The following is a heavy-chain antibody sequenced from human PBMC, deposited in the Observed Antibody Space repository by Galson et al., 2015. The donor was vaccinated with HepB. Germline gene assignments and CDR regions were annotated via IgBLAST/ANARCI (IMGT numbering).Heavy chain of an antibody. D-gene: IGHD3-3*01. CDR3: ASPLRDYDFWSGLRKDAFDI. V-gene: IGHV3-11*01. CDR1: GFTFSDYY. CDR2: ISSSGSTI. Sequence: SLRLSCAASGFTFSDYYMSWIRQAPGKGLEWVSYISSSGSTIYYADSVKGRFTISRDNAKNSLYLQMNSLRAEDTAVYYCASPLRDYDFWSGLRKDAFDIWGQGTMVTVSS. J-gene: IGHJ3*02.